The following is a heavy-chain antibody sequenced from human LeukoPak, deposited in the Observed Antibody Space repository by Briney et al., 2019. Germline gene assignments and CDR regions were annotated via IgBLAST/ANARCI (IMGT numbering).Heavy chain of an antibody. CDR2: LNPNSGKT. V-gene: IGHV1-8*01. J-gene: IGHJ6*02. CDR3: AIVRSIAVAGRYYYYGMDV. Sequence: ASVRVSCMASGYTFTSYDINRVRQAPGQGLEWMGRLNPNSGKTGYAQKFQGRVTMTRNTSISTAYIELSSMRSEDTAVYYCAIVRSIAVAGRYYYYGMDVWGQGTTVTVSS. D-gene: IGHD6-19*01. CDR1: GYTFTSYD.